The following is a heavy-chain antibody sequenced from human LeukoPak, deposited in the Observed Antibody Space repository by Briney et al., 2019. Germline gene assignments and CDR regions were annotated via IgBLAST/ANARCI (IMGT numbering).Heavy chain of an antibody. J-gene: IGHJ6*04. V-gene: IGHV3-20*04. CDR1: GFAFDDYD. CDR2: INWNGGST. D-gene: IGHD3-10*02. CDR3: AELGITMIGGV. Sequence: GGSLRLSCAASGFAFDDYDMSWVRQAPGKGLEWVSGINWNGGSTGYTDSVKGRFTISRDNAKNSLYLQMNSLRAEDTAVYYCAELGITMIGGVWGKGTTVTISS.